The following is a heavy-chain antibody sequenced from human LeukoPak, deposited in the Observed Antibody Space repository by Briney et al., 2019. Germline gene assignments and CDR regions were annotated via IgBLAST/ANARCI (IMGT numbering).Heavy chain of an antibody. CDR2: ISAYNGNT. Sequence: ASVKVSCKASGYTFTSYGISWVRQAPGQGLEWMGWISAYNGNTNYAQKLQGRVTMTSDTSTSTAYMELRSLRSDDTAVYYCARALLLWFGSPVCNWFDPWGQGTLVTVSS. V-gene: IGHV1-18*04. J-gene: IGHJ5*02. CDR1: GYTFTSYG. D-gene: IGHD3-10*01. CDR3: ARALLLWFGSPVCNWFDP.